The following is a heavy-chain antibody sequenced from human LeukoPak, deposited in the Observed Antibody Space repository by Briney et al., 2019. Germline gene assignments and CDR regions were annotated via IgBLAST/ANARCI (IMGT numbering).Heavy chain of an antibody. CDR2: IYYSGTT. J-gene: IGHJ4*02. V-gene: IGHV4-39*01. CDR1: GGSITSRSYY. CDR3: ARQTGFWSGYQLYFDY. D-gene: IGHD3-3*01. Sequence: SETLSLTCTVSGGSITSRSYYWGWIRQPPGKGLEWIGSIYYSGTTYYNPSLESRVAISVDTSKNQCSLRLTSVTAADTAVYFCARQTGFWSGYQLYFDYWGQGSLVTVSS.